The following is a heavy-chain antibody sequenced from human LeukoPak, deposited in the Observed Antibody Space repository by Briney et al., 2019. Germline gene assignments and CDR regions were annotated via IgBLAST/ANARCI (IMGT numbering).Heavy chain of an antibody. J-gene: IGHJ4*02. V-gene: IGHV1-18*01. CDR2: ISTYNGDT. CDR3: ARDPGQYYDILTGYYTPHYFDN. Sequence: ASVKVSCKASGYTFTSYGVSWVRQAPGQGLEWMGWISTYNGDTDYAQKLQGRLTMTTDTSTSTAYMELRSLRSDDTAVYYCARDPGQYYDILTGYYTPHYFDNWGQGTLVTVSS. CDR1: GYTFTSYG. D-gene: IGHD3-9*01.